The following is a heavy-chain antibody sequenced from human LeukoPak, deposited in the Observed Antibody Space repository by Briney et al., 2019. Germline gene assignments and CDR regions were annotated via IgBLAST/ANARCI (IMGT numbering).Heavy chain of an antibody. D-gene: IGHD4-23*01. J-gene: IGHJ4*02. CDR2: INTNTGNP. V-gene: IGHV7-4-1*02. Sequence: ASVKVSCKASGYTFTSYAMNWVRQAPGQGLEWMGWINTNTGNPTYAQGFTGRFVFSLDTSVSTAYLQISSLKAEDTAVYYCATTLDYGGKDGEYFDYWGQGTLVTVSS. CDR3: ATTLDYGGKDGEYFDY. CDR1: GYTFTSYA.